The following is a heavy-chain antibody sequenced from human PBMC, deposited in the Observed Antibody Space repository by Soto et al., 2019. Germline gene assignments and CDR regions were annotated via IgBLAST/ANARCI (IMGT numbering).Heavy chain of an antibody. J-gene: IGHJ4*02. CDR2: INHSGRT. D-gene: IGHD6-19*01. CDR3: ARGPGITVAGAADY. Sequence: QVQLQQWGAGLLKPSETLSLTCVVYGGSFSGYYWTWIRQPPGKGLEWIGEINHSGRTNFNPSLMSRVTISADTSKNQFSLKLSSVTAADTAVYYCARGPGITVAGAADYWGQGTLVTVSS. CDR1: GGSFSGYY. V-gene: IGHV4-34*01.